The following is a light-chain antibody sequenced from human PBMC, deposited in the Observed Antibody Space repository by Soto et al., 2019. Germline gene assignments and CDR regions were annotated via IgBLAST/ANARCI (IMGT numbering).Light chain of an antibody. V-gene: IGLV1-40*01. Sequence: QSGLTQPPSVSGAPGQRFTISGTGSSSDIGAGYDVYWYQQLPGTAPELLIFGDSNRPSGVPDRFSGSKSGTSAALAITGLQAADEADYYYQSADSRLSGSDVFGTGTKVTVL. CDR3: QSADSRLSGSDV. CDR1: SSDIGAGYD. J-gene: IGLJ1*01. CDR2: GDS.